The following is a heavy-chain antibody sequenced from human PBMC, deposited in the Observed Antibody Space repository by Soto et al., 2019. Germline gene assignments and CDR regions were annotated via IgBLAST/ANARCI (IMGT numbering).Heavy chain of an antibody. V-gene: IGHV4-59*12. CDR1: GDSISSSY. CDR3: ARETYGDYVGYFDP. J-gene: IGHJ5*02. D-gene: IGHD4-17*01. CDR2: TYYSGFT. Sequence: SETLSLTCTVSGDSISSSYWSWIRQSPGKGLEWIGYTYYSGFTNYNPSLKSRVIISVDTSKNQFSLKVRSVTAADTAVYYCARETYGDYVGYFDPWGQGIQVTVSS.